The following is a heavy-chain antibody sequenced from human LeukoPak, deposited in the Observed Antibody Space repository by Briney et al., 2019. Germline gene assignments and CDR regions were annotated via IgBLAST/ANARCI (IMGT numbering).Heavy chain of an antibody. CDR1: GGSTSSYY. V-gene: IGHV4-59*08. J-gene: IGHJ4*02. CDR3: ARHSGAGTGFVY. CDR2: IYYSGST. Sequence: SETLSLTCTVSGGSTSSYYWSWIRQPPGKGMEWIGYIYYSGSTNYNPSLKSRLTISIDTSKNQFSLKLSSVSAADTAVYYCARHSGAGTGFVYWGQGTLVTVSS. D-gene: IGHD6-19*01.